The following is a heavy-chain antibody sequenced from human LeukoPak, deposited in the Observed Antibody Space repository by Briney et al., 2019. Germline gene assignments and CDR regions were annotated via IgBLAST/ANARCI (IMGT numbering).Heavy chain of an antibody. Sequence: SETLSLTCSVSGGSISSYYWSWIRRPAGKGLEWIGRIYGSGITNYSPSLKSRVTMSVDTSKNQFSLKLTSVTAADTAVYYCARDTWEGSGSYWADWGQGTLVTVSS. CDR1: GGSISSYY. V-gene: IGHV4-4*07. J-gene: IGHJ4*02. CDR2: IYGSGIT. D-gene: IGHD3-10*01. CDR3: ARDTWEGSGSYWAD.